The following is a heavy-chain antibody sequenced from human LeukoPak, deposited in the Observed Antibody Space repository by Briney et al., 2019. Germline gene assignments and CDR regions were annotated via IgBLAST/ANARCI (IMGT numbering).Heavy chain of an antibody. V-gene: IGHV4-31*03. CDR2: RYYSGNT. J-gene: IGHJ4*02. CDR1: GGSISSGSYW. CDR3: AREGGPYRPLDY. Sequence: PSQTLSLTCTVSGGSISSGSYWWSWIRQHPEKGLEWIGYRYYSGNTYYNPSLKSRVSISLDTSKNQLSLTLTSVTAADTAVYYCAREGGPYRPLDYSGQGTLVTVSS.